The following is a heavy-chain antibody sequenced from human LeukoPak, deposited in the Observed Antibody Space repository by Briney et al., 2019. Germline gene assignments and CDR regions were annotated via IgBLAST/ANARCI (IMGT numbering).Heavy chain of an antibody. Sequence: SVKVSCKASGGTFSSYAISWVRQAPGQGLEWMGRIIPILGIANYAQKFQGRVTITADKSTSTAYMELSSLRSEDTAVYYCARGTLLWFGELLYPLTNWFDPWGQGTLVTVSS. V-gene: IGHV1-69*04. CDR1: GGTFSSYA. CDR3: ARGTLLWFGELLYPLTNWFDP. D-gene: IGHD3-10*01. J-gene: IGHJ5*02. CDR2: IIPILGIA.